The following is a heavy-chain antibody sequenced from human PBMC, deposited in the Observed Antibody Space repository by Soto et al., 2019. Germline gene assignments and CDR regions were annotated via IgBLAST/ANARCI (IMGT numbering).Heavy chain of an antibody. Sequence: VQLLESGGDLVHPGASLRLSCAASGFAFSSHPMRWVRQAPEKGLEWVAGISDSGSLTYNADSVRGRFTISRDNSKNTLYLQMNSLRAEDTAVYYCARRTFGSSRSFDIWGQGTMVTVSS. CDR3: ARRTFGSSRSFDI. V-gene: IGHV3-23*01. CDR1: GFAFSSHP. CDR2: ISDSGSLT. J-gene: IGHJ3*02. D-gene: IGHD6-6*01.